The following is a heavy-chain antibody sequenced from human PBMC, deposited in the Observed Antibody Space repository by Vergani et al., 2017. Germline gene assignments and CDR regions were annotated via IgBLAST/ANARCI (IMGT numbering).Heavy chain of an antibody. Sequence: QMQLVQSGPEVKKPGTSVKVSCKASGFTFTSSAMQWVRQARGQHLEWIGWIVVGSGNTNYAQKFQERVTITRDMSTSTAYMELSSLRSEDTAVYYCARAPYYGSGSPKGFDYWGQGTLVTVSS. CDR1: GFTFTSSA. D-gene: IGHD3-10*01. CDR2: IVVGSGNT. V-gene: IGHV1-58*02. CDR3: ARAPYYGSGSPKGFDY. J-gene: IGHJ4*02.